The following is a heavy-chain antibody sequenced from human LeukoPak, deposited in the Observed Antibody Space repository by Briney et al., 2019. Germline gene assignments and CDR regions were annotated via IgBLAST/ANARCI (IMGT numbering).Heavy chain of an antibody. CDR2: INHSGST. CDR1: GGSISSYY. J-gene: IGHJ4*02. V-gene: IGHV4-34*01. CDR3: ASYDY. Sequence: SETLSLTCTVSGGSISSYYWSWIRQPPGKGLEWIGEINHSGSTNYNPSLKSRVTISVDTSKNQLSLKLSSVTAADAAVYYCASYDYWGQGTPVTVSS.